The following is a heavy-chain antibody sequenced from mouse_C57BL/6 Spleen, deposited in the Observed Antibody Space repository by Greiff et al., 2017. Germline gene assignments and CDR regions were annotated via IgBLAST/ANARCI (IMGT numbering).Heavy chain of an antibody. Sequence: VQLQQPGAELVRPGSSVKLSCKASGYTFTSYWMDWVKQRPGQGLEWIGNIYPSDSETHYNQKFKDKATLTVDKSSSTAYMQLSSLTSEDSAVYYCARGGLRGNCYFDVWGTGTTVTVSS. J-gene: IGHJ1*03. D-gene: IGHD2-4*01. CDR2: IYPSDSET. CDR1: GYTFTSYW. V-gene: IGHV1-61*01. CDR3: ARGGLRGNCYFDV.